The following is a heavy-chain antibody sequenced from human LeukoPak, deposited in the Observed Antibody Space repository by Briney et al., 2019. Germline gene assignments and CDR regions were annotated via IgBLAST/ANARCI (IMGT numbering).Heavy chain of an antibody. CDR1: GFTFSSYG. J-gene: IGHJ6*03. CDR2: ISYDGSNK. Sequence: PGGSLRLSCAASGFTFSSYGMHWVRQALGKGLEWVAVISYDGSNKYYADSVKGRFTISRDNSKNTLYLQMNSLRAEDTAVYYCAKEPQPYDYYYYYMDVWGKGTTVTVSS. V-gene: IGHV3-30*18. CDR3: AKEPQPYDYYYYYMDV. D-gene: IGHD5-12*01.